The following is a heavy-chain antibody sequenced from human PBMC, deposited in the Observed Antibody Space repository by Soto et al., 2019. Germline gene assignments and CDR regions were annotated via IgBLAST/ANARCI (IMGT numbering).Heavy chain of an antibody. CDR1: GFTFSTKG. Sequence: LRLSCAASGFTFSTKGMHWVRQAPGKRLEWVAITSYDGSDRIYADSVKGRFIISRDNSKNTLYLQMNSLRVEDTAVYYCAKSPAPMGYYLDYWGQGTLVTVSS. J-gene: IGHJ4*02. D-gene: IGHD3-22*01. CDR3: AKSPAPMGYYLDY. V-gene: IGHV3-30*18. CDR2: TSYDGSDR.